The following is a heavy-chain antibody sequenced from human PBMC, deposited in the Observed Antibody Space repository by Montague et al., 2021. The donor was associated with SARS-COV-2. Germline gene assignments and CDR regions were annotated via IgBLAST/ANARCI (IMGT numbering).Heavy chain of an antibody. J-gene: IGHJ4*02. D-gene: IGHD6-19*01. V-gene: IGHV3-48*03. CDR2: ISSSGSTI. Sequence: SLSLSFSASGFTFSSYEMNWVRQAPGKGLEWVSYISSSGSTIYYADSVKGRFTISRDNAKNSLYLQMNSLRAEDTAVYYCARDSLFRSGYSSGWPDYWGQGTLVTVSS. CDR1: GFTFSSYE. CDR3: ARDSLFRSGYSSGWPDY.